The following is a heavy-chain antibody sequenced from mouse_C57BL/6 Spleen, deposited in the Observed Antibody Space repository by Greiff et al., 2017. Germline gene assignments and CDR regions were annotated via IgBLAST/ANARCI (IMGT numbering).Heavy chain of an antibody. CDR3: ARRIITTVLEDDYFYY. D-gene: IGHD1-1*01. CDR2: IYPGSGNT. V-gene: IGHV1-81*01. Sequence: VQLQQSGAELARPGASVKLSCKASGYTFTSYGISWVKQRPGQGLEWIGEIYPGSGNTYYNEKFKGKATLTADKSSSTAYMELRSLTSEDSAVYFCARRIITTVLEDDYFYYWGKVTTLTVYS. J-gene: IGHJ2*01. CDR1: GYTFTSYG.